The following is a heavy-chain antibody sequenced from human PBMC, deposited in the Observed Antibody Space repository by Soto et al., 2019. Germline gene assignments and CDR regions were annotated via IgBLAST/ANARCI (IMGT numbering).Heavy chain of an antibody. D-gene: IGHD6-19*01. J-gene: IGHJ4*02. CDR3: ARRHSSGWYFDF. CDR1: GFTFSDYY. Sequence: PGGSLRLSCAASGFTFSDYYMSWIRQAPGKGLEWVSYISGSRSYTHYADSVEGRFTLSRDNAKNSLYLQMSSLRAEDTAVYYCARRHSSGWYFDFWGQGTLVTVSS. CDR2: ISGSRSYT. V-gene: IGHV3-11*06.